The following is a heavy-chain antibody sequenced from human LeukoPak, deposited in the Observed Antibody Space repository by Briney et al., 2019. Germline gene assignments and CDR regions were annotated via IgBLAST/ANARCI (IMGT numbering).Heavy chain of an antibody. CDR2: IYHSGST. D-gene: IGHD3-16*01. V-gene: IGHV4-30-2*01. J-gene: IGHJ4*02. CDR3: ARVGDYALKD. CDR1: GGSISSGGYY. Sequence: SQTLSLTCTVSGGSISSGGYYWSWIRQPPGKGLEWIGYIYHSGSTYYNPSLKSRVTMSVDTSKNQCTLKLNSVTAADTAVYYCARVGDYALKDWGQGTLVTVSS.